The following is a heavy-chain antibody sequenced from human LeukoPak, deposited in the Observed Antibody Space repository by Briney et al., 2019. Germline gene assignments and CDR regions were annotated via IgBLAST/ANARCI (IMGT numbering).Heavy chain of an antibody. D-gene: IGHD3-9*01. CDR2: INAGNVNT. V-gene: IGHV1-3*01. CDR1: GYTSTSYA. J-gene: IGHJ4*02. CDR3: ARDRVYYDTLTGYYLRGAYLDY. Sequence: ASVKVSCKASGYTSTSYAMHWVRQAPGQRLEWMGWINAGNVNTKYSQKFQGRVTITRDTSASTAYMELSSLRSEDTAVYYCARDRVYYDTLTGYYLRGAYLDYWGQGTLVTVSS.